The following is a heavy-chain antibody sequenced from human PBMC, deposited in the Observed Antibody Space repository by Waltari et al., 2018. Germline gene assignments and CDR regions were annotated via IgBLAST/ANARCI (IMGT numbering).Heavy chain of an antibody. CDR2: IHPGDSDT. CDR3: ARQGYCSGGSCYGAFDI. Sequence: EVQLVRSGEEVKKPGGSLKISCKGSGYSFTSYWIGWVRQMPGKGLEWMGIIHPGDSDTHYSPSFQGQVTISADKSISTAYLQWSSLKASDTAMYYCARQGYCSGGSCYGAFDIWGQGTMVTVSS. V-gene: IGHV5-51*01. CDR1: GYSFTSYW. D-gene: IGHD2-15*01. J-gene: IGHJ3*02.